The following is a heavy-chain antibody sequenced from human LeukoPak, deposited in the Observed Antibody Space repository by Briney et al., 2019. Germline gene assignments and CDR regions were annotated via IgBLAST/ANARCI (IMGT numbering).Heavy chain of an antibody. CDR2: FDPEDGET. J-gene: IGHJ3*02. V-gene: IGHV1-24*01. Sequence: GASVKVSCKVSGYTLTELSMHWVRQAPGKGLEWMGGFDPEDGETIYAQKFQGRVTMTEDTSTDTAYMELSSLRSEDTAVYYCATVSALAAPLAFDIWGQGTKVTVSS. D-gene: IGHD6-13*01. CDR3: ATVSALAAPLAFDI. CDR1: GYTLTELS.